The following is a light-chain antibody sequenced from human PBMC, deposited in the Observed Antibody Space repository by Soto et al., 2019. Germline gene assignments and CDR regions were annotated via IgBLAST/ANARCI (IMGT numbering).Light chain of an antibody. Sequence: EIVMTQSPATLSVSPGERATLTCRASQSVSSNLAWYQQKPGQAPRLLIYGASTRATGIPARFSGSGSGTEFTLTISSLQSEDFAVYYCQQYNNWPPVTFGQGTKVDIK. V-gene: IGKV3-15*01. J-gene: IGKJ1*01. CDR3: QQYNNWPPVT. CDR2: GAS. CDR1: QSVSSN.